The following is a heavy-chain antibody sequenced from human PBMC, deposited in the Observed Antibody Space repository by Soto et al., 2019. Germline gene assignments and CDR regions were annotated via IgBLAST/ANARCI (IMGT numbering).Heavy chain of an antibody. CDR3: ARGRYGDY. CDR2: ISAHNGNT. CDR1: GYAFTTYG. J-gene: IGHJ4*02. V-gene: IGHV1-18*01. D-gene: IGHD1-1*01. Sequence: QVHLVQSGAEVKKPGASVKVSCQASGYAFTTYGITWVRQAPGQGLEWMGWISAHNGNTNYAQKRQGRVTVTRDTSTSTAYMELRSLRSADTAMDYCARGRYGDYWGQGALVTVSS.